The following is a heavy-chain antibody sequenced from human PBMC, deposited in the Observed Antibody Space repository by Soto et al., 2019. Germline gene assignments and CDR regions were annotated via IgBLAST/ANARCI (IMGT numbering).Heavy chain of an antibody. CDR3: AKELTVTTLYYYYGMDV. V-gene: IGHV3-30*18. D-gene: IGHD4-4*01. Sequence: GGSLRLSCAASGFTFSSYGMHWVRQAPGKGLEWVAVISYDGSNKYYADSVKGRFTISRDNSKNTLYLQMNSLRAEDTAVYYCAKELTVTTLYYYYGMDVWGQGTTVTVSS. CDR2: ISYDGSNK. J-gene: IGHJ6*02. CDR1: GFTFSSYG.